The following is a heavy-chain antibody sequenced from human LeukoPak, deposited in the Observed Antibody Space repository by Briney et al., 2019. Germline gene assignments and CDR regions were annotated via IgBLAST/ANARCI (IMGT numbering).Heavy chain of an antibody. D-gene: IGHD5-18*01. J-gene: IGHJ4*02. V-gene: IGHV3-23*01. CDR2: ISGSGVST. CDR1: GFTFSIYA. CDR3: AEALYSDTTMAPPDY. Sequence: LTGGSLRLSCAASGFTFSIYAMIWVRQSPGEGLEWVSEISGSGVSTYYADSVKGRFTISRDNSKNTLYLQMNSLRAEDTAVYYCAEALYSDTTMAPPDYWGQGTLVTVSS.